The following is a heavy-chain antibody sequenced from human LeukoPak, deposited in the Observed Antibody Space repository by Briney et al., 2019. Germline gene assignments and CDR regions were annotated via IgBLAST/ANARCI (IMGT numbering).Heavy chain of an antibody. CDR2: ISDRGTTV. V-gene: IGHV3-48*03. CDR1: GFTFSSYS. D-gene: IGHD2-21*01. Sequence: GGSLRLSCEVSGFTFSSYSMNWVRQAPGRGLEWVSYISDRGTTVKYADSVKGRFTISRDNAKNSLYPQMSSLRAEDTAVYYCATPREAGQVGYFYGMNVWGQGTTVTVSS. CDR3: ATPREAGQVGYFYGMNV. J-gene: IGHJ6*02.